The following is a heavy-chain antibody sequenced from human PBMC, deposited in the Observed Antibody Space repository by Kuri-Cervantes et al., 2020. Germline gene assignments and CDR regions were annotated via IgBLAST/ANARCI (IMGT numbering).Heavy chain of an antibody. CDR3: AACSVWLALFDY. D-gene: IGHD6-19*01. CDR1: GFTVSSNY. CDR2: IYSGGST. J-gene: IGHJ4*02. Sequence: GGSLRLSCAASGFTVSSNYMSWVRQAPGEGLEWVSVIYSGGSTYYADSVKGRFTISRDNSKNTLYLQMNSLRAEDTAVYYRAACSVWLALFDYWGQGTLVTVSS. V-gene: IGHV3-53*01.